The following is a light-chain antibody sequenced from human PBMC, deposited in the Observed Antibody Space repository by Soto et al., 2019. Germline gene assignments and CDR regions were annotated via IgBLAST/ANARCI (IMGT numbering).Light chain of an antibody. CDR3: QQTNIFPRT. CDR1: QTISSW. Sequence: DIQMTQSPSTLSVSVGDRVTITCRASQTISSWLAWYQQKPGKAPKPLIYAASTLQGGVPSRFRGSGSGTDFTLTISSLQTEDFETYYCQQTNIFPRTFGHGTKVDIK. J-gene: IGKJ1*01. CDR2: AAS. V-gene: IGKV1-12*01.